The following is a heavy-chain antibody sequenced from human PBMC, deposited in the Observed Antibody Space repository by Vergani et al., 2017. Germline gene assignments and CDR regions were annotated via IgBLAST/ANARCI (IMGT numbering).Heavy chain of an antibody. CDR2: IRYDGSNK. J-gene: IGHJ4*02. V-gene: IGHV3-30*02. CDR3: AKDGLAYGSGSWYY. D-gene: IGHD3-10*01. Sequence: QVQLVESGGGVVQPGGSLRLSCAASGFSFSSFGMHWVRQAPGKGLEWVTFIRYDGSNKYYADSVKGRFTITRDNSKNTVSLQMNSLRTGDTAVYYCAKDGLAYGSGSWYYWGRGTLVTVSS. CDR1: GFSFSSFG.